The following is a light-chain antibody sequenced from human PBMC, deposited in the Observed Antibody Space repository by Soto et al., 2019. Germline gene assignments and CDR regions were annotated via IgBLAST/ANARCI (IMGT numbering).Light chain of an antibody. CDR1: QSISSY. Sequence: DIQMTQSPSSLSASVGDRVTITCRASQSISSYLNWYQQKPGKAPKLLIYAASSLQSGVPSRFSGSGSGTDFTLTISSLLPEDFATYFCQQSYNTPTFGQGTKVDIK. CDR2: AAS. V-gene: IGKV1-39*01. J-gene: IGKJ1*01. CDR3: QQSYNTPT.